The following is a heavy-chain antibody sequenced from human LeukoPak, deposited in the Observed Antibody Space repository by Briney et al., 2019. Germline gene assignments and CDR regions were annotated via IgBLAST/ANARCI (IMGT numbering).Heavy chain of an antibody. D-gene: IGHD3-3*01. CDR3: ARSRDFWSGSSNWFDP. V-gene: IGHV1-18*01. CDR2: ISAYNGNT. Sequence: ASVKVSCKASGYTFTSYGISWVRQAPGQGLEWMGWISAYNGNTSCAQKLQGRVTMTTDTSTSTAYMELRSLRSDDTAVYYCARSRDFWSGSSNWFDPWGQGTLVTVSS. CDR1: GYTFTSYG. J-gene: IGHJ5*02.